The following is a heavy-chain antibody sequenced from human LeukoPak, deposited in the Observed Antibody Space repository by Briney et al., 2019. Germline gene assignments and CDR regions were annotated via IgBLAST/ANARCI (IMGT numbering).Heavy chain of an antibody. Sequence: PGGSLRLSCAASGFTFSSYWMHWVRQAPGKGLVWVSRINSDGSSTSYADSVKGRFTISRDNAKNTPYLQMNSLRAEDTAVYYCARDSSGWLTPLDYWGQGTLVTVSS. CDR1: GFTFSSYW. V-gene: IGHV3-74*01. CDR3: ARDSSGWLTPLDY. J-gene: IGHJ4*02. D-gene: IGHD6-19*01. CDR2: INSDGSST.